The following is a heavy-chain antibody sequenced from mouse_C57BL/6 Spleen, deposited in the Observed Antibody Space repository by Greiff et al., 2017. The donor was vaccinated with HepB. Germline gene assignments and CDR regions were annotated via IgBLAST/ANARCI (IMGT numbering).Heavy chain of an antibody. Sequence: VQLQQPGAELVKPGASVKLSCKASGYTFTSYWMHWVKQRPGQGLEWIGMIHPNSGSTNYNEKFKSKATLTVDKSSSTAYMQLSSLTSEDSAVYYCARWNYYSNPYYYAMDYWGQGTSVTVSS. CDR1: GYTFTSYW. J-gene: IGHJ4*01. CDR2: IHPNSGST. CDR3: ARWNYYSNPYYYAMDY. D-gene: IGHD2-5*01. V-gene: IGHV1-64*01.